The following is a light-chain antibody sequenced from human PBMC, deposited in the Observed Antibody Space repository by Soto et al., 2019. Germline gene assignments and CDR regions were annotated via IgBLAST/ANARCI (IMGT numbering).Light chain of an antibody. V-gene: IGKV3-11*01. J-gene: IGKJ1*01. Sequence: EIVLTQSPATLSLSPGERATLSCRASQSVSSYLAWYQQKPGQAPRLLIYDASNRATGIPARFSGSGSGTDFTLTISSLEPEEFEVYYCHHRSNWPPWTFGQGTKVEIK. CDR1: QSVSSY. CDR2: DAS. CDR3: HHRSNWPPWT.